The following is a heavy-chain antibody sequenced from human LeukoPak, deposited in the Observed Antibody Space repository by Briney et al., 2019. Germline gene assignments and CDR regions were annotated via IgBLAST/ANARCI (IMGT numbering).Heavy chain of an antibody. D-gene: IGHD6-19*01. CDR1: GFTFNNYT. CDR2: ISSSIISI. V-gene: IGHV3-21*01. J-gene: IGHJ6*03. CDR3: AKDATAVPGTVYMDV. Sequence: GGSLRLSCTASGFTFNNYTMNWVRQAPGKGLEWVSSISSSIISIYYADSVKGRFTISRDNAKNSVYLQMSSLRDEDTALYYCAKDATAVPGTVYMDVWGKGTTVTVSS.